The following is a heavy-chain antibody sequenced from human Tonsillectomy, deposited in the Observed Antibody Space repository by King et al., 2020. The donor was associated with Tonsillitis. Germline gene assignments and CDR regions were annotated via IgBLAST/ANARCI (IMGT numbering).Heavy chain of an antibody. CDR3: AKGAPGIAVAGSGAFDY. V-gene: IGHV3-23*04. CDR1: GFTFSSYA. Sequence: VQLVQSGGGLVQPGGSLRLSCAASGFTFSSYAMSWVRQAPGKGLEWVSGISGSGGSTYYADSVKDRFTISRDNSKNTLYLQMNSLRAEGTAVYYCAKGAPGIAVAGSGAFDYWGQGTLVTVSS. J-gene: IGHJ4*02. CDR2: ISGSGGST. D-gene: IGHD6-19*01.